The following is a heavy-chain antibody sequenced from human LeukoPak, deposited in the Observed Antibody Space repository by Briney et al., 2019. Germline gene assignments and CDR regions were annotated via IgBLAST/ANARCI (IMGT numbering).Heavy chain of an antibody. CDR3: TRDLMDYDVSTGLHHYYMDV. D-gene: IGHD3-9*01. J-gene: IGHJ6*02. Sequence: GGSLRLSCVVSGLTFSRSNMNWVRQAPGKGLEWVSHISSSGSTIYYADSVRGRFTVSRDNAENSVYLQMNTLRVEDTAVYYCTRDLMDYDVSTGLHHYYMDVWGQGTTVTVSS. CDR1: GLTFSRSN. CDR2: ISSSGSTI. V-gene: IGHV3-48*04.